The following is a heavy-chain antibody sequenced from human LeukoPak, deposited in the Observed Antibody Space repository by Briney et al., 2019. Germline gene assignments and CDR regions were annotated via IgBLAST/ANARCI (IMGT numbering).Heavy chain of an antibody. D-gene: IGHD3-10*01. CDR2: INHSGST. V-gene: IGHV4-34*01. J-gene: IGHJ3*02. CDR3: ASPSMVRGNNAFDI. CDR1: GGSFSGYY. Sequence: PSETLSLTCAVYGGSFSGYYWSWIRQPPGKGLGWIGEINHSGSTNYNPSLKSRVTISVDTSKSQFSLKLSSVTAADTAVYYCASPSMVRGNNAFDIWGQGTMVTVSS.